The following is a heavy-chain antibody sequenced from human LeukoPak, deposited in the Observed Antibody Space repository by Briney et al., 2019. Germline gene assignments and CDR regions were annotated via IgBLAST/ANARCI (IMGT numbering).Heavy chain of an antibody. Sequence: GGSLRLSCAASGFMFSNYVMRWVRQAPGKGLEWVSAISGSGGSTYYADSVKGRFTISRDNSNNTVYLQMNSLRAEDTALYYCAKGGEMKHYYYMDVWGKGTTVTVSS. V-gene: IGHV3-23*01. CDR1: GFMFSNYV. CDR3: AKGGEMKHYYYMDV. D-gene: IGHD5-24*01. J-gene: IGHJ6*03. CDR2: ISGSGGST.